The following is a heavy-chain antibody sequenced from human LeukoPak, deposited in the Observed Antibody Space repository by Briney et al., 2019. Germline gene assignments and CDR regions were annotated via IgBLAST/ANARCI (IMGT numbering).Heavy chain of an antibody. V-gene: IGHV1-2*02. CDR2: INPNSGGT. J-gene: IGHJ4*02. Sequence: GASVKVSCKASGYTFTGYYMHWVRQAPGQGVEWMGWINPNSGGTNYAQKFQGRVTMTRDTSISTAYMELSRLRSDDTAVYYCARVISGWYYFDYWGQGTLVTVSS. D-gene: IGHD6-19*01. CDR3: ARVISGWYYFDY. CDR1: GYTFTGYY.